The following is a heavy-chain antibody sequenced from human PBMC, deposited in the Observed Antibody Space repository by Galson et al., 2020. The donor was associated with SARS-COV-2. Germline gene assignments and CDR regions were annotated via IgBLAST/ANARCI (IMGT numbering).Heavy chain of an antibody. Sequence: GESLKISCVASGFTFHNYWMNWVRQVPGKGLEWVANIRQDGSDEYYAESVKGRFTISRDNARNSLWLQMNSLRADDTAVYYCARGMYDIRWAPPLDYWGQGTVVTVAS. CDR1: GFTFHNYW. J-gene: IGHJ4*02. V-gene: IGHV3-7*01. CDR3: ARGMYDIRWAPPLDY. CDR2: IRQDGSDE. D-gene: IGHD2-8*01.